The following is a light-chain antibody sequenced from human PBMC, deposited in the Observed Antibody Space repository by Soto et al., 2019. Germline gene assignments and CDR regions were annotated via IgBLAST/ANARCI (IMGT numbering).Light chain of an antibody. CDR3: CSYAGSYPYV. J-gene: IGLJ1*01. CDR1: SSDVGGYNY. V-gene: IGLV2-11*01. CDR2: DVS. Sequence: SALTQPRSVSGSPGQSVTISCTGTSSDVGGYNYVSWYQQHPGKAPKLMIHDVSKRPSGVPDRFSGSKSGNTASLTISGLQAEDEADYYCCSYAGSYPYVFGTGTKVTVL.